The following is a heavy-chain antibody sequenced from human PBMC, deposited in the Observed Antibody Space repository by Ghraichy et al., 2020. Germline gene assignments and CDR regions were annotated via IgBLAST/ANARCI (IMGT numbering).Heavy chain of an antibody. D-gene: IGHD6-19*01. CDR2: MNPNSGNT. J-gene: IGHJ6*02. CDR1: GYTFTSYD. Sequence: ASVKVSCKASGYTFTSYDINWVRQATGQGLEWMGCMNPNSGNTGYAQKFQGRVTMTRNTSISTAYMELSSLRSEDTAVYYCARVEGYSSGWFRWGGDYYGMDVWGQGTTVTVSS. V-gene: IGHV1-8*01. CDR3: ARVEGYSSGWFRWGGDYYGMDV.